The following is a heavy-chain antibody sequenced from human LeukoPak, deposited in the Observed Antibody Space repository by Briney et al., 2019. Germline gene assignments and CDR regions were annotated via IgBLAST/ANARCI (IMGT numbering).Heavy chain of an antibody. J-gene: IGHJ4*02. V-gene: IGHV3-48*03. D-gene: IGHD3-22*01. CDR1: EFTFTSYE. CDR3: ANTDYYDTSALDY. Sequence: GGSLRLSCAASEFTFTSYELNWVRQAPGKGLEWVSYISSSGNTISYADSVKGRFTISRDNAKNSLYLQMNSLRAEDTAVYYCANTDYYDTSALDYWGQGTLVTVSS. CDR2: ISSSGNTI.